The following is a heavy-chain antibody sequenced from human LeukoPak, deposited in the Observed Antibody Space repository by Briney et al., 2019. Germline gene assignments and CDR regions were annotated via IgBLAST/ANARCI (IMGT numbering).Heavy chain of an antibody. CDR1: GFTFSSYW. CDR2: INSDGSTT. V-gene: IGHV3-74*01. J-gene: IGHJ4*02. D-gene: IGHD4-11*01. Sequence: GGSLRLSCAASGFTFSSYWMHWVRQAPAKGLVWVSNINSDGSTTTYADSVKGRFTISRDNAENTLYLQMNSVRAEDTAVYYCARWGNDYSQFDSWGQGTLVTVS. CDR3: ARWGNDYSQFDS.